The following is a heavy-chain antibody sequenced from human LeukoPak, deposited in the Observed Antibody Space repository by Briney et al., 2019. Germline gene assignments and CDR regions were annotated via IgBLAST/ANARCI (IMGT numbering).Heavy chain of an antibody. V-gene: IGHV4-30-2*01. CDR3: ACAARPGIPSGYHY. CDR1: GGSISSGGYS. Sequence: SETLSLTCAVSGGSISSGGYSWSWIRQPPGKGLEWIGYIYHSGSTYYNPSLKSRVTISVDRSMNQFSLKLSSVTAADTAVYHCACAARPGIPSGYHYWGQGTLVTVSS. D-gene: IGHD6-6*01. J-gene: IGHJ4*02. CDR2: IYHSGST.